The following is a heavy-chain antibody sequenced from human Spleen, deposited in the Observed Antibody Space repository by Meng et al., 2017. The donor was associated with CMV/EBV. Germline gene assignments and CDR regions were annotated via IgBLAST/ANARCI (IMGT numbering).Heavy chain of an antibody. V-gene: IGHV1-46*01. CDR3: ARAYGSGTYFYNGMDV. J-gene: IGHJ6*02. Sequence: ASVKVSCKASGYTFTSYYIHWVRQAPGQGLEWLGIINPSGGSTSYALQFQRRVTMTKDTSTSTVYMELSSLRSEDTAVYYCARAYGSGTYFYNGMDVWGQGTTVTVSS. D-gene: IGHD3-10*01. CDR1: GYTFTSYY. CDR2: INPSGGST.